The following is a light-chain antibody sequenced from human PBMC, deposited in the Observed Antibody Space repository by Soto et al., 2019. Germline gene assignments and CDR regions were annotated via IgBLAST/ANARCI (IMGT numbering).Light chain of an antibody. V-gene: IGKV3-20*01. CDR3: QQYGSSPRT. Sequence: EIVLTQSPGTLSLSPGERATLSCRASQSVSSSNLAWYQQKPGQAPRLLIYGESSRATGIPDRFSGSGSGTDFTLTISRLEPEDFAVYYCQQYGSSPRTFDQGTKVEIK. J-gene: IGKJ1*01. CDR2: GES. CDR1: QSVSSSN.